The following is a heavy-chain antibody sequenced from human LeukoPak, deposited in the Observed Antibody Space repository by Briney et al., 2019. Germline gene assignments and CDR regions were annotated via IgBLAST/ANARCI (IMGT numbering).Heavy chain of an antibody. CDR1: GGSFSGYY. CDR3: ARVGVLRFLEWLSRNYYYYYYMDV. CDR2: INHSGST. D-gene: IGHD3-3*01. V-gene: IGHV4-34*01. J-gene: IGHJ6*03. Sequence: SETLSLTCAVYGGSFSGYYWSWIRQPPGKGLEWIGEINHSGSTNYNPSLKSRVTISVDTSKNQFSLKLSSVTAADTAVYYCARVGVLRFLEWLSRNYYYYYYMDVWGKGTTVTVSS.